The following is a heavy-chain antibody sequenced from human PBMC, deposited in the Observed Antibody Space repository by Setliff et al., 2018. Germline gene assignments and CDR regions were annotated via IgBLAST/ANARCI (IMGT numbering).Heavy chain of an antibody. V-gene: IGHV5-51*01. J-gene: IGHJ3*02. CDR1: GYTFTNYW. Sequence: GESLKISCKGFGYTFTNYWIGWVRQMPGKGLEWMGIIYPGDSDTRYSPSFQGQVTISADKSISIAYLQWSSLKASDTAMYYCARQAISGSDAFDIWGQGTLVT. CDR2: IYPGDSDT. CDR3: ARQAISGSDAFDI. D-gene: IGHD3-3*01.